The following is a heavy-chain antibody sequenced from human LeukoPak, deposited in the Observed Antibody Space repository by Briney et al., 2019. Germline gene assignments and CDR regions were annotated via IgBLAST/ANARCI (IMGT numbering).Heavy chain of an antibody. D-gene: IGHD6-25*01. CDR2: MNPYAGKT. CDR1: GYTFTSFD. Sequence: GASVKVSCKTSGYTFTSFDINWVRQAAGQGLEGLGWMNPYAGKTGYAQKFQGRGTFTGDTSIRTAYMEVRSLTSETTAEYYCASAPSPSYYDSSAYYSDYWGQGTLVTVSS. CDR3: ASAPSPSYYDSSAYYSDY. J-gene: IGHJ4*02. V-gene: IGHV1-8*03.